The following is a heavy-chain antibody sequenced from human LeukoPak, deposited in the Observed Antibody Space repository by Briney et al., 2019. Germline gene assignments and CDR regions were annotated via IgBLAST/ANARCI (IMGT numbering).Heavy chain of an antibody. V-gene: IGHV4-4*09. J-gene: IGHJ4*02. CDR2: IYTSGST. D-gene: IGHD6-19*01. Sequence: SETQSLTCTVSGGSISSYYWSWIRQPPGKGLEWIGYIYTSGSTNYNPSLKSRVTISVDTSKNQFSLKLSSVTAADTAVYYCARDSGWSFDYWGQGTLVTVFS. CDR3: ARDSGWSFDY. CDR1: GGSISSYY.